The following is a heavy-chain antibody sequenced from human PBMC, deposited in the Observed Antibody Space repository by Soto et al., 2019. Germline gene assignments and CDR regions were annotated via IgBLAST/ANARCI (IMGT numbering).Heavy chain of an antibody. D-gene: IGHD1-1*01. J-gene: IGHJ4*02. CDR2: INSDGSST. CDR1: GFTFSSYW. V-gene: IGHV3-74*01. CDR3: ARAFVKRRGYYFDH. Sequence: EVQLVESGGGLVQPGGSLRLSCAASGFTFSSYWMHWVRQAPGKGLVWVSRINSDGSSTSYADSVKGRFTISRDNAKNTLYLQMNSLRAEDTAVYYCARAFVKRRGYYFDHWGQGTLVTVSS.